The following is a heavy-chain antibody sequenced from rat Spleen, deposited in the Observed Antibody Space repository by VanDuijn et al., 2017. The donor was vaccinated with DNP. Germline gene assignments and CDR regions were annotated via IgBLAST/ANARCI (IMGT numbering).Heavy chain of an antibody. V-gene: IGHV5S23*01. Sequence: EVQLVESGGGLVQPGNSLKLSCAASGFTFSDYAMAWVRQSPKKGLECVATISPSRGSTYYRDSVKSRYTISRDNANNNLYLQRKSLRSEETVTYYCARLGYDSSYFFGAMDAWGQGTSVTVSS. D-gene: IGHD1-12*02. CDR3: ARLGYDSSYFFGAMDA. CDR2: ISPSRGST. J-gene: IGHJ4*01. CDR1: GFTFSDYA.